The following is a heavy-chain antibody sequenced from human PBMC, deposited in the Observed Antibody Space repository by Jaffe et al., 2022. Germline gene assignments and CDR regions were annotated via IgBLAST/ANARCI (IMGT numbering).Heavy chain of an antibody. CDR2: ISSSGSTI. V-gene: IGHV3-48*03. CDR1: GFTFSSYE. CDR3: ARGDYDSSGFPPYYFDY. D-gene: IGHD3-22*01. J-gene: IGHJ4*02. Sequence: EVQLVESGGGLVQPGGSLRLSCAASGFTFSSYEMNWVRQAPGKGLEWVSYISSSGSTIYYADSVKGRFTISRDNAKNSLYLQMNSLRAEDTAVYYCARGDYDSSGFPPYYFDYWGQGTLVTVSS.